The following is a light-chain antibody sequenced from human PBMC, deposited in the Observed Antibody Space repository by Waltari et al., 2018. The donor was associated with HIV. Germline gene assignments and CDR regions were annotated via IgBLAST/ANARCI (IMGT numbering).Light chain of an antibody. CDR1: SSNIGNHY. CDR3: GTWDSSLRAVV. CDR2: ANN. J-gene: IGLJ2*01. Sequence: QSVLTQPPSVPAAPGQKVSISCSGSSSNIGNHYVSWYQQCPGTAPKLLIYANNKRPSGIPDRFSGSNAGTSATLGVTGLQTGDEADYYCGTWDSSLRAVVFGGGTKLTVL. V-gene: IGLV1-51*01.